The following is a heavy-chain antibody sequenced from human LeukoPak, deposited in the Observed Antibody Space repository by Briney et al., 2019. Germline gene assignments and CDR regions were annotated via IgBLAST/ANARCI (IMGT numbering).Heavy chain of an antibody. D-gene: IGHD1-1*01. Sequence: GGSLRLSCAASGFTFSSYWMSWVRQAPGNGLEWMANIKQDESEKYYVDSLKGRFTISRDNAKNSLYLQMNSLRAEDTAVYYCARDKIEGPTKLDYWGQGILVTVSS. CDR3: ARDKIEGPTKLDY. CDR1: GFTFSSYW. J-gene: IGHJ4*02. CDR2: IKQDESEK. V-gene: IGHV3-7*01.